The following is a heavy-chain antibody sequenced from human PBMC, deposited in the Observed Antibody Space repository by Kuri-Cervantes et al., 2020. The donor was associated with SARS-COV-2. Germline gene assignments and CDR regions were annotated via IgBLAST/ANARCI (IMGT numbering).Heavy chain of an antibody. CDR1: GFTFSDYY. Sequence: GGSLRLSCAASGFTFSDYYMSWIRRAPGKGLEWVSYISSSGSTIYYADSVKGRFTISRDNAKNSLHLQMNSLRAEDTAVYYCARGFRNYDFWSGYRPNYYYYYMDVWGKGTTVTVSS. J-gene: IGHJ6*03. CDR2: ISSSGSTI. CDR3: ARGFRNYDFWSGYRPNYYYYYMDV. V-gene: IGHV3-11*04. D-gene: IGHD3-3*01.